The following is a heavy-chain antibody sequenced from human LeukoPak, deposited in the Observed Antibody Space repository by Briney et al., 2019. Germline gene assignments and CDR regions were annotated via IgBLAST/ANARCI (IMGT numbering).Heavy chain of an antibody. D-gene: IGHD3-16*01. V-gene: IGHV3-30*18. Sequence: GSLRLSCAASGFTFSSYGMHWVRQAPGKGLEWVAVISYDGSNKYYADSVKGRFTISRDNSKNTLYLQMNSLRAEDTAVYYCAKDDPPGEGDWFDPWGQGTLVTVSS. CDR1: GFTFSSYG. CDR3: AKDDPPGEGDWFDP. CDR2: ISYDGSNK. J-gene: IGHJ5*02.